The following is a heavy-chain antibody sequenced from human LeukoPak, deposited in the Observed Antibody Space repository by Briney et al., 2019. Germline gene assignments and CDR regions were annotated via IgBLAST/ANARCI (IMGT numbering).Heavy chain of an antibody. J-gene: IGHJ4*02. CDR1: GGSFRGYY. V-gene: IGHV4-34*01. CDR3: ARVPLYWQAPFDF. Sequence: SETLSLTCGVYGGSFRGYYWSWIRQPPGKGLEWIGEVSQTGSGRTNYNPSLKSRVTISVDTSKNQFALELTSVTAADTAMYYCARVPLYWQAPFDFWGQGTLVTVS. CDR2: VSQTGSGRT. D-gene: IGHD2-8*02.